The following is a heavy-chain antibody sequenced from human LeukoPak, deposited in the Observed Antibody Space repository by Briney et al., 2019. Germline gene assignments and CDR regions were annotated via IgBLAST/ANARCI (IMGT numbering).Heavy chain of an antibody. CDR3: ARGTMRVALDY. CDR2: ISSNGGST. Sequence: GGSLRLSXAASGFTFSNYAMHWVRQSPGKGLEYVSAISSNGGSTYYANSVKGRFTISRDSSKNTLYLQMGSLRAEDMAVYYCARGTMRVALDYWGQGTLVTVSS. D-gene: IGHD1-14*01. CDR1: GFTFSNYA. J-gene: IGHJ4*02. V-gene: IGHV3-64*01.